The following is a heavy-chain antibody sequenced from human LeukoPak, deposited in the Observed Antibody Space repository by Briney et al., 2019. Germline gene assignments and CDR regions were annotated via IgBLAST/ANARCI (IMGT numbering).Heavy chain of an antibody. CDR3: ARGGARFLEWLAPDAFDI. Sequence: GGSLRLSCAASGFTFSSYAMHWVRQAPGKGLEYVSAISSNGGSTYYANSVKGRFTISRDNSKNTLYLQMGSLRAEDMAVYYCARGGARFLEWLAPDAFDIWGQGTLVTVSS. D-gene: IGHD3-3*01. V-gene: IGHV3-64*01. CDR2: ISSNGGST. CDR1: GFTFSSYA. J-gene: IGHJ3*02.